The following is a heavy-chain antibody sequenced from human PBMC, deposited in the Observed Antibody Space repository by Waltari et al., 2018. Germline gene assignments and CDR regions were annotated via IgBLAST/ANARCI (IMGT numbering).Heavy chain of an antibody. CDR2: VDPEDGET. Sequence: EVQLLQSGAEMKAPGTTVRISCRVSGYTFGHYNILGVQQATGKGLRWMGLVDPEDGETIYADNVQGRVTISADTSTDTAFMELSSLRSEDTAVFYCATALGDSSSASRPFDFWGQGTMITVSS. J-gene: IGHJ3*01. CDR3: ATALGDSSSASRPFDF. CDR1: GYTFGHYN. V-gene: IGHV1-69-2*01. D-gene: IGHD6-19*01.